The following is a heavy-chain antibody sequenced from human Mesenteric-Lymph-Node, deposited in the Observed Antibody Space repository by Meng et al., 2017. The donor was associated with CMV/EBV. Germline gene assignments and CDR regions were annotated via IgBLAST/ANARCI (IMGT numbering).Heavy chain of an antibody. J-gene: IGHJ5*02. CDR2: IYPGDSDT. Sequence: KVSCKGSGYSFTSYWIGWVRQTPGKGLEWMGIIYPGDSDTRYSPSFQGQVTISADKSISTAYLQWSSLKASDTAMYYCARRLYSGYCSGGSCPNWFDPWGQGTLVTVSS. V-gene: IGHV5-51*01. D-gene: IGHD2-15*01. CDR3: ARRLYSGYCSGGSCPNWFDP. CDR1: GYSFTSYW.